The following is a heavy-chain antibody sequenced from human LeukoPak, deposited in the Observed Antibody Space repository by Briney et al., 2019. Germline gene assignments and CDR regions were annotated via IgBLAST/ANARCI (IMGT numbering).Heavy chain of an antibody. D-gene: IGHD2-21*01. J-gene: IGHJ5*02. CDR3: ARRTISDYNWFDP. V-gene: IGHV3-7*01. CDR1: GFTFSSYW. Sequence: LAGGSLRLSCAASGFTFSSYWMSWVRQAPGKGLEWVANIKQDGSEKYYVDSVKGRFTISRDNAKNSLYLQMNSLRAEDTAVYYCARRTISDYNWFDPWGQGTLVTVSS. CDR2: IKQDGSEK.